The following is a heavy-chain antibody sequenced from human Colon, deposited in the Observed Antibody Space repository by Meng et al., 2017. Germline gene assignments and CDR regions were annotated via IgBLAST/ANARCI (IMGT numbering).Heavy chain of an antibody. CDR3: AKDGDIGFTDFDY. CDR2: ISKDGTKQ. J-gene: IGHJ4*02. CDR1: GFTFSRYA. Sequence: QVQLVESCGSVVQPGGSLRLSCTTSGFTFSRYAAPWVRQSAGKGLEWLAVISKDGTKQYYADSVKGRFTFSRDNSKNILYLQMNSLRAEDSALYYCAKDGDIGFTDFDYWGQGTLVTVSS. D-gene: IGHD7-27*01. V-gene: IGHV3-30*04.